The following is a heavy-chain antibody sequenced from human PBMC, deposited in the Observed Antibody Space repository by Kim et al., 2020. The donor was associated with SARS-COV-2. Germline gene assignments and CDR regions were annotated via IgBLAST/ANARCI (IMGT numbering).Heavy chain of an antibody. CDR2: IYYSGST. Sequence: SETLSLTCTVSGGSISSYYWSWIRQPPGKGLELIGYIYYSGSTNYNPSLKSRVTISVDTSKNQFSLKLSSVTAADTAVYYCARMYYYDSSGYWVGAFDIWGQGTMVTVSS. D-gene: IGHD3-22*01. V-gene: IGHV4-59*01. CDR1: GGSISSYY. CDR3: ARMYYYDSSGYWVGAFDI. J-gene: IGHJ3*02.